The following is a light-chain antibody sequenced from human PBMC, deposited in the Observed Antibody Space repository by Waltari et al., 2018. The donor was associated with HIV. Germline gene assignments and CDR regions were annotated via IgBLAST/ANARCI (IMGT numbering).Light chain of an antibody. CDR3: LQYDTYSRT. J-gene: IGKJ1*01. V-gene: IGKV1-5*03. Sequence: DIQMTQSPSTLSASVGDRVTITCRASQSISSWLAWYQQKPGKAPKLLIYKASNLESGVPSRFSGSGSGTDFTLTISGLQPDDFATYYCLQYDTYSRTFGQGTRVEIK. CDR2: KAS. CDR1: QSISSW.